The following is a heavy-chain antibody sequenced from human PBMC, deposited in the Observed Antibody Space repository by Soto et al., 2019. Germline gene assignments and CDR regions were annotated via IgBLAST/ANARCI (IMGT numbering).Heavy chain of an antibody. Sequence: GGSLRLSCAASGFIFGNFGMSWVRQAPGKGLEWISSISGSGFKKYYADSVKGRFTISRDNSKSTVYLELNNLSAEDTAVYHCAKNQGVELVPLATVDWFDPWGQGSVVTVSS. J-gene: IGHJ5*02. CDR2: ISGSGFKK. CDR3: AKNQGVELVPLATVDWFDP. D-gene: IGHD1-26*01. CDR1: GFIFGNFG. V-gene: IGHV3-23*01.